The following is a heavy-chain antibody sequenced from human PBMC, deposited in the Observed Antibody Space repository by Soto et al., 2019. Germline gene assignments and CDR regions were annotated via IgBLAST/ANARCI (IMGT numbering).Heavy chain of an antibody. CDR3: ARLPSRHLVDY. CDR2: MFYGVST. CDR1: GSSINSSGYY. D-gene: IGHD3-3*02. J-gene: IGHJ4*02. V-gene: IGHV4-39*01. Sequence: TLSLTCTVSGSSINSSGYYWGWIRQPPGKGLEWIGSMFYGVSTYYNPSLKSRVTASVDTSKNQFSLNLRSVTAADTAVYYCARLPSRHLVDYWGQGTLVTVSS.